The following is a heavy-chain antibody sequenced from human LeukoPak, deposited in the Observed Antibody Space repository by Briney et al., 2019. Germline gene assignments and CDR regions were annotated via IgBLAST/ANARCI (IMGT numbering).Heavy chain of an antibody. CDR1: GGSFSGYY. Sequence: SETLSLTCAVYGGSFSGYYWSWIRHPPGKGLEWIGEINHSGSTNYNPSLKSRVTISVDTSKNQFSLKLSSVTAADTAVYYCARGQVDGYCSSTSCYTFDYWGRGTLVTVSS. J-gene: IGHJ4*02. CDR3: ARGQVDGYCSSTSCYTFDY. V-gene: IGHV4-34*01. CDR2: INHSGST. D-gene: IGHD2-2*02.